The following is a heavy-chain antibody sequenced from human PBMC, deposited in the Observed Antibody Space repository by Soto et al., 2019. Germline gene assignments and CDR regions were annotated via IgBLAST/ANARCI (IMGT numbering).Heavy chain of an antibody. CDR2: INHSGST. J-gene: IGHJ6*03. CDR1: GGSFSGYY. D-gene: IGHD3-16*02. Sequence: ASETLSLTCAVYGGSFSGYYWSWIRQPPGKGLEWIGEINHSGSTNYNPSLKSRVTISVDTSKNQFSLKLSSVAAADTAVYYCARSNIWGSYRYTGRDYYYYYYMDVWGKGTTVTVSS. V-gene: IGHV4-34*01. CDR3: ARSNIWGSYRYTGRDYYYYYYMDV.